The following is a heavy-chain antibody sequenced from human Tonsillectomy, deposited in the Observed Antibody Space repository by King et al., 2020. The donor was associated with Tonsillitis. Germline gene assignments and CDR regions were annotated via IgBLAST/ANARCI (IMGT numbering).Heavy chain of an antibody. D-gene: IGHD6-13*01. CDR1: GLTFSDAW. CDR3: AHVRDPTTWYLGS. CDR2: IKSNAAGGTT. V-gene: IGHV3-15*01. Sequence: VQLVESGGDLIKPGGSLRLSCVVSGLTFSDAWVAWVRQAPGKGLEWVGRIKSNAAGGTTDFAAPVKGRFTISRDDSKNTVYLQMNSLKAEDTAVYYCAHVRDPTTWYLGSWGQGTLVIVSS. J-gene: IGHJ1*01.